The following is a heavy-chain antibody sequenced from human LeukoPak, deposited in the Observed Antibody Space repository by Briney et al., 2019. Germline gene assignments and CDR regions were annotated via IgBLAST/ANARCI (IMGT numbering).Heavy chain of an antibody. CDR3: ARHRAIGVRGVPWVGPNWFDP. D-gene: IGHD3-10*01. Sequence: ASVKVSCKASGYTFTSYDINWVRQATGQGLEWMGWMNPNSGNTGYAQKFQGRVTITRNTSISTAYMELSSLRSEDTAVYYCARHRAIGVRGVPWVGPNWFDPWGQGTLVTVSS. J-gene: IGHJ5*02. CDR1: GYTFTSYD. CDR2: MNPNSGNT. V-gene: IGHV1-8*03.